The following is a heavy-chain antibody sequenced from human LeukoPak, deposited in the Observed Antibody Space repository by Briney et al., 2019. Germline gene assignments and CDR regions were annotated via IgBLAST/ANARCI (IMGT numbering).Heavy chain of an antibody. D-gene: IGHD6-19*01. CDR1: GFTFSTYA. V-gene: IGHV3-23*01. Sequence: GGSLRRSCAASGFTFSTYAMSWVRQAPGKGLEWVAAISGSSGSTYYADSVKGRFTISRDNSKNTLYVQMNSLRAEDTAVYYCAKDRGIVVTGTDFDYWGQGTLVTVSS. CDR3: AKDRGIVVTGTDFDY. J-gene: IGHJ4*02. CDR2: ISGSSGST.